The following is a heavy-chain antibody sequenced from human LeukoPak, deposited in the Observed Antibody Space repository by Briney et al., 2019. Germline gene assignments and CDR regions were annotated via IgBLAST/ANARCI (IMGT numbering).Heavy chain of an antibody. Sequence: GGSLRLSCAASGFTFSDAWMTWVRQTPGKGLEWVGRIKQIRNGGTTDYAAPVKGRFTMSRDDSISTLYLQMNSLKTEDTAVYYCATGFSATSHDGYWGQGTLVIVSS. J-gene: IGHJ4*02. CDR2: IKQIRNGGTT. CDR3: ATGFSATSHDGY. D-gene: IGHD1-26*01. CDR1: GFTFSDAW. V-gene: IGHV3-15*01.